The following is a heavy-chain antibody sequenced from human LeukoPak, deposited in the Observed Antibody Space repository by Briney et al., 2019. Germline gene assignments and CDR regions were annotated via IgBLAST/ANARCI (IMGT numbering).Heavy chain of an antibody. CDR3: ASIVGATSNFDY. J-gene: IGHJ4*02. V-gene: IGHV1-69*13. D-gene: IGHD1-26*01. CDR2: IIPIFGTA. Sequence: ASVKVSCKASGGTFSSYAISWVRQAPGQGLEWMGGIIPIFGTANYAQKFQGRVTITADESTSTAYMELSSLRSEDTAVYYCASIVGATSNFDYWGQGTLVTVPS. CDR1: GGTFSSYA.